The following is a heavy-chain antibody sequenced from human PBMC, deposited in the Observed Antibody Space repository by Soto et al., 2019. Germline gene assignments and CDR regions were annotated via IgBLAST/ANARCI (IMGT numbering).Heavy chain of an antibody. CDR3: TTDPSYDSRGFYYGMDV. D-gene: IGHD3-22*01. V-gene: IGHV3-15*04. CDR2: IESNNDGGTP. J-gene: IGHJ6*02. CDR1: GFTFSKAL. Sequence: PGGGHRLTCAACGFTFSKALIILVRQALGKRLVWVGRIESNNDGGTPDYAAPVKGRFTISREDWKNTLYLQMNSLKTEDTAIYYCTTDPSYDSRGFYYGMDVWGQGTSVTVSS.